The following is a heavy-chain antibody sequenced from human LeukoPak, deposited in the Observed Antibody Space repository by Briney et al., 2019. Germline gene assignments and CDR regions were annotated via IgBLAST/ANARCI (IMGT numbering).Heavy chain of an antibody. V-gene: IGHV1-46*01. CDR2: INPSGGRT. D-gene: IGHD2-2*01. J-gene: IGHJ4*02. CDR3: ARAWYIVVVPAAAYYFDY. Sequence: ASVTVSYKSSGYTFTNYYMHWVGQAAGQGREGMGIINPSGGRTSKAQKFQGRVTMTRDTSTSTVYMELSSLRSEDTAVYYCARAWYIVVVPAAAYYFDYWGQGTPVTVSS. CDR1: GYTFTNYY.